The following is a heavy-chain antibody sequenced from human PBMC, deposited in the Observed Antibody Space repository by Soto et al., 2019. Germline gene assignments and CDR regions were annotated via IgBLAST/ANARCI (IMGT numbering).Heavy chain of an antibody. D-gene: IGHD2-15*01. CDR3: ARGGDLTLGYCSGGSCQYYFDY. CDR1: GGSFSGYY. J-gene: IGHJ4*02. CDR2: INHSGST. Sequence: SETLSLTCAVYGGSFSGYYWSWIRQPPGKGLEWIGEINHSGSTNYNPSLKSRVTISVDTSKNQFSLKLSSVTAADTAVYYCARGGDLTLGYCSGGSCQYYFDYWGQGTLVTVSS. V-gene: IGHV4-34*01.